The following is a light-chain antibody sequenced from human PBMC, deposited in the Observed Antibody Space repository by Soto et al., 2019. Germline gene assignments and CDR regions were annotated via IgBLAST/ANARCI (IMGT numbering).Light chain of an antibody. V-gene: IGKV3-20*01. CDR3: QQYGSSPWT. CDR1: QSVSSSY. CDR2: GAS. J-gene: IGKJ1*01. Sequence: ERVLTQSPGTLSLSPGERATLSCRASQSVSSSYLAWYQQKPGQAPRLLIYGASSRATGIPDRFSGSGSGTEFTLTISRLEPEDFAVYYCQQYGSSPWTFGQGTKVDIK.